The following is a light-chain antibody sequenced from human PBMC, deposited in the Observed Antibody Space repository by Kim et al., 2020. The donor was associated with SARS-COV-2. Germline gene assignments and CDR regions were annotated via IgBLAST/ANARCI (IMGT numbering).Light chain of an antibody. CDR2: GAS. CDR3: QQTYST. Sequence: DIQMTQSPSSLSAPVGDRVTITCRASQSIKNYLNWYQQKPGKAPKLLIYGASNLQSGVPSRFSGGGSGTEFTLTISSLQPEDSATYYCQQTYSTFGQGTKLEI. J-gene: IGKJ2*01. V-gene: IGKV1-39*01. CDR1: QSIKNY.